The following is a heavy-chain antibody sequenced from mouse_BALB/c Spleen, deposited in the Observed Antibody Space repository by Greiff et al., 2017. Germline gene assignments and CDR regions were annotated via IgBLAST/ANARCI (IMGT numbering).Heavy chain of an antibody. CDR1: GFTFSSYG. V-gene: IGHV5-6-3*01. CDR2: INSNGGST. J-gene: IGHJ4*01. D-gene: IGHD2-4*01. Sequence: EVQRVESGGGLVQPGGSLKLSCAASGFTFSSYGMSWVRQTPDKRLELVATINSNGGSTYYPDSVKGRFTISRDNAKNTLYLQMSSLKSEDTAMYYCARAGITTEYYAMDYWGQGTAVTVSA. CDR3: ARAGITTEYYAMDY.